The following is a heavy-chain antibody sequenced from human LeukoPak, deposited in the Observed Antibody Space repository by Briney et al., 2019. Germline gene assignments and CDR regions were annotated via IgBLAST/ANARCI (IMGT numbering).Heavy chain of an antibody. Sequence: GGSLRLSCAASGFTFSSYGMHWVRQAPGKGLEWVAVIWYDGSNKYYADSVKGRFTISRDNSKNTLYLQMSSLRAEDTAVYYCVKGMEDYDILTGVLDVWGQGTTVTVSS. CDR3: VKGMEDYDILTGVLDV. D-gene: IGHD3-9*01. J-gene: IGHJ6*02. CDR2: IWYDGSNK. V-gene: IGHV3-30*02. CDR1: GFTFSSYG.